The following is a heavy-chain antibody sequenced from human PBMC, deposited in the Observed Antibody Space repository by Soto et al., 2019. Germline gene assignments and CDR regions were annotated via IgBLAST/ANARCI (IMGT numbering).Heavy chain of an antibody. CDR2: ISNDGINK. CDR1: GFTFSTYA. J-gene: IGHJ4*02. Sequence: GGSLRLSCGASGFTFSTYAMHWVRQAPSKGLEWVAVISNDGINKSYADSVKGRFTISRDNSKNTLYLQMNSLRGDDTAVYYCARDGSGWYIDWWGQGTLVTVSS. V-gene: IGHV3-30-3*01. D-gene: IGHD6-19*01. CDR3: ARDGSGWYIDW.